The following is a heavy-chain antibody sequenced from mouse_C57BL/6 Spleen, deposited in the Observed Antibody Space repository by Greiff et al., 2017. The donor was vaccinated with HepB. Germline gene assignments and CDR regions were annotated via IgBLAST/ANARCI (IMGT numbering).Heavy chain of an antibody. Sequence: QVQLKQPGAELVKPGASVKLSCKASGYTFTSYWMHWVKQRPGRGLEWIGRIDPNSGGTKYNEKFKSKATLTVDKPSSTAYMQLSSLTSEDSAVYYCARHYGSSYWCFDVWGTGTTVTVSS. CDR2: IDPNSGGT. D-gene: IGHD1-1*01. CDR3: ARHYGSSYWCFDV. V-gene: IGHV1-72*01. CDR1: GYTFTSYW. J-gene: IGHJ1*03.